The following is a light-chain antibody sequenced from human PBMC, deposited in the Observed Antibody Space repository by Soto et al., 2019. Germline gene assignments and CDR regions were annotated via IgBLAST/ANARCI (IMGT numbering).Light chain of an antibody. Sequence: QSALTQPASVSGSPGQSITISCTGTSSDVGTERLVSWYQQHPGKAPKLIIYEGDKRPSGVSNRFSGSKSGKTASLTISGLQAEDEAHYYCSSNAGSTTYVFGTGTKLTVL. J-gene: IGLJ1*01. CDR1: SSDVGTERL. CDR2: EGD. CDR3: SSNAGSTTYV. V-gene: IGLV2-23*01.